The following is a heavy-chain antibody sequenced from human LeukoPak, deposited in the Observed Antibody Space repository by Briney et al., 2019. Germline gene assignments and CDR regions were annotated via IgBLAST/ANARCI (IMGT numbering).Heavy chain of an antibody. CDR1: GYTFTSYY. V-gene: IGHV1-46*01. CDR3: ARSAGTGAFDI. J-gene: IGHJ3*02. Sequence: ASVKVSCKASGYTFTSYYMHWVRQAPGQGLEWMGIINPSGGSTSYAQKFQGRVTMTRDMSTSTVYMELSSLRSEDTAVYYCARSAGTGAFDIWGQGTMVTVSS. D-gene: IGHD6-19*01. CDR2: INPSGGST.